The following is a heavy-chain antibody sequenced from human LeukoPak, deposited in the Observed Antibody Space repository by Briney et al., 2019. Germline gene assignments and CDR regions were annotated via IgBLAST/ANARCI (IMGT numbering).Heavy chain of an antibody. CDR1: GFTFSDYY. V-gene: IGHV3-11*01. D-gene: IGHD3-10*01. J-gene: IGHJ4*02. CDR3: ARDLREYYYGSGSYYNGIDY. Sequence: GGSLRLSCAASGFTFSDYYMSWIRQAPGKGLEWVSYISSSGSTIYYADSVKGRFTISRDNAKNSLYLQMNSLRAEDTAVYYCARDLREYYYGSGSYYNGIDYWGQGTLVTVSS. CDR2: ISSSGSTI.